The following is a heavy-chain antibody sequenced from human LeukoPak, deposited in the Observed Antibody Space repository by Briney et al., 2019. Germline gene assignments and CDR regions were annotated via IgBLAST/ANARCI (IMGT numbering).Heavy chain of an antibody. CDR1: GFTLSSHW. J-gene: IGHJ4*02. D-gene: IGHD5-12*01. Sequence: RTGGSLRLSCAASGFTLSSHWMTWVRQAPXXGLEWVANINQDASAKYYVASVRGRFTISRDNAKNSIYLQMNSLRVDDTAVYYCARWDIRGTAHQLDYWGQGTLVTVSS. CDR2: INQDASAK. V-gene: IGHV3-7*01. CDR3: ARWDIRGTAHQLDY.